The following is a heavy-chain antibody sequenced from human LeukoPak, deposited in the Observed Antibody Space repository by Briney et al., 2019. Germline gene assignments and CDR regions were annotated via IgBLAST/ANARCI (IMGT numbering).Heavy chain of an antibody. J-gene: IGHJ4*02. Sequence: GGSLRLSCAASGFTFSSYWMSWVRQAPGKGLEWVANIREDGSEKYYVDSVKGRFTISRDNAKNSLYLEMNSLRAEDTAVYYCARAAYYDSSGNYYDLKIFDCWGQRTLVTVSS. V-gene: IGHV3-7*03. D-gene: IGHD3-22*01. CDR1: GFTFSSYW. CDR2: IREDGSEK. CDR3: ARAAYYDSSGNYYDLKIFDC.